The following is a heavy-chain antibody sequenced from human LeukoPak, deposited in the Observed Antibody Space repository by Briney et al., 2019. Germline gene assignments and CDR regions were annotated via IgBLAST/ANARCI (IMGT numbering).Heavy chain of an antibody. J-gene: IGHJ4*02. Sequence: GSLRLSCAASGFTVSSNYMSWIRQPPGRGLEWIGEINHSGSTNYNPSLKSRVTISVDTSKNQFSLKLSSVTAADTAVYYCARVGRHYYGSGSPNYWGQGTLVTVSS. CDR3: ARVGRHYYGSGSPNY. V-gene: IGHV4-34*01. CDR1: GFTVSSNY. D-gene: IGHD3-10*01. CDR2: INHSGST.